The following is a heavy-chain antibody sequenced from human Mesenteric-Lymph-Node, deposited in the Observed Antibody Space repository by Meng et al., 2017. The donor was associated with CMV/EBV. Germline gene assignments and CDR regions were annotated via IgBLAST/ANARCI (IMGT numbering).Heavy chain of an antibody. D-gene: IGHD2-15*01. Sequence: GESLKISCAASGFTFSSYTMNWVRQAPGKGLEWVSLISSSSSYIHYADSVKGRFTISRDNARNSLYLQMNSLRAEDTAVYYCAKGPDIVVVANWLDPWGQGTLVTVSS. V-gene: IGHV3-21*01. CDR3: AKGPDIVVVANWLDP. J-gene: IGHJ5*02. CDR1: GFTFSSYT. CDR2: ISSSSSYI.